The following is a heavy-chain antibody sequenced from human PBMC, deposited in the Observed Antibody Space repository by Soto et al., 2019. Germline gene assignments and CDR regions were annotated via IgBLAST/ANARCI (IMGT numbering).Heavy chain of an antibody. J-gene: IGHJ6*03. D-gene: IGHD2-2*01. CDR1: GGSFSGYY. CDR3: ARGHCSSTSSYGSYYYYYYMDV. V-gene: IGHV4-34*01. Sequence: QVQLQQWGAGLLKPSETLSLTCAVYGGSFSGYYWSWIRQPPGKGLEWIGEINHSGSTNYNPSLKRRVTISVATSKNRFSLKLSSVTAADTAVYYCARGHCSSTSSYGSYYYYYYMDVWGKGTTVTVSS. CDR2: INHSGST.